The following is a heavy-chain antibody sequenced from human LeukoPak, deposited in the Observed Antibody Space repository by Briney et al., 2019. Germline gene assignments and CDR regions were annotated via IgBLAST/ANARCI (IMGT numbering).Heavy chain of an antibody. CDR2: ISYDGSNK. CDR1: GFTFSSYA. J-gene: IGHJ6*02. CDR3: VRDGGPDYRDYYYYYGMDV. D-gene: IGHD4-23*01. V-gene: IGHV3-30*04. Sequence: PGGSLRLSCAASGFTFSSYAMHWVRQAPGKGLEWVAVISYDGSNKYYADSVKGRFTISRDNSKNTLYLQMNSLRAEDTAVYYCVRDGGPDYRDYYYYYGMDVWGQGTTVTVSS.